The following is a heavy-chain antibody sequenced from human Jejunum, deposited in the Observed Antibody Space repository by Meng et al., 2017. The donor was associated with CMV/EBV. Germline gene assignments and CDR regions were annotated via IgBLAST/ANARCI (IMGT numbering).Heavy chain of an antibody. V-gene: IGHV3-7*04. CDR1: GFTFSSHW. D-gene: IGHD6-13*01. Sequence: AASGFTFSSHWMTWVRQAPGKGLEWVANINQDGGQKNYVDSVKGRFTISRDNAKNSLFLQMNSLRAEDTAVYYCARVAAAGRGMDVWGQGTTVTVSS. CDR2: INQDGGQK. CDR3: ARVAAAGRGMDV. J-gene: IGHJ6*02.